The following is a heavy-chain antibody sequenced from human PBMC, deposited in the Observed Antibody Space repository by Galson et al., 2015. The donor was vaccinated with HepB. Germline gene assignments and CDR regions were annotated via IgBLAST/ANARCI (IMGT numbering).Heavy chain of an antibody. D-gene: IGHD3-10*01. Sequence: SETLSLTCSVYGASVNSYYWSWIRHPPGKGLEWIAHIYYTGSSNYNSSLRSRASISIDTSENQFSLKLYSVTAADTAVYYCAKIKSGGASFDIWGQGTMITVSS. J-gene: IGHJ3*02. V-gene: IGHV4-59*08. CDR3: AKIKSGGASFDI. CDR2: IYYTGSS. CDR1: GASVNSYY.